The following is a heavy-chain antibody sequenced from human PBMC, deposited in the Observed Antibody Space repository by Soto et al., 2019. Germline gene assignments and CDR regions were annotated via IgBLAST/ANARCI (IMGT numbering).Heavy chain of an antibody. J-gene: IGHJ6*02. CDR2: IIPIFGAA. Sequence: QEQLVQSGAEVKKPGSSVKVSCKASGGTFSNYALSWVRQAPGQGLEWMGGIIPIFGAATYAQKFQGRVTVTADKYTGTAYMELSSLRSEDTAVYYCARGRGFYSSSDEFYFYSIDVWGQGTTVTVSS. V-gene: IGHV1-69*06. CDR3: ARGRGFYSSSDEFYFYSIDV. CDR1: GGTFSNYA. D-gene: IGHD6-6*01.